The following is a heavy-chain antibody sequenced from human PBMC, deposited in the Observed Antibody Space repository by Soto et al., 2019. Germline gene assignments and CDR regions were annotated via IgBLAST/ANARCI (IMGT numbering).Heavy chain of an antibody. D-gene: IGHD4-17*01. CDR2: ISYDGSNK. J-gene: IGHJ6*02. Sequence: QVQLVESGGGVVQPGRSLRLSCAASGFTFSSYGMHWVRQAPGKGLEWVAVISYDGSNKYYADSVKGRFTISRDNSKNTLYLQMNSLRAEDTAVYYCAKDLQDYGDLYYYYGMDVWGQGTTVTVSS. V-gene: IGHV3-30*18. CDR1: GFTFSSYG. CDR3: AKDLQDYGDLYYYYGMDV.